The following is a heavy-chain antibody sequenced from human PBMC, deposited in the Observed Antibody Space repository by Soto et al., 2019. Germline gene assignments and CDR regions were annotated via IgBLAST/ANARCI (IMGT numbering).Heavy chain of an antibody. D-gene: IGHD2-21*02. Sequence: SETLSLTCPVAGGSISRGSYYWSWIRQPPGKGLEWIGYIYYSGSTNYNPSLKSRVTISVDTSKNQFSLKLSSVTAADTAVYYCARWYCGGDCFLQHWGQGTLVTVSS. J-gene: IGHJ1*01. CDR2: IYYSGST. CDR3: ARWYCGGDCFLQH. CDR1: GGSISRGSYY. V-gene: IGHV4-61*01.